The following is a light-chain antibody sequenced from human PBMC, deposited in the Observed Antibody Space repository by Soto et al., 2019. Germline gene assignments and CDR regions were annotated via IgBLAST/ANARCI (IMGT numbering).Light chain of an antibody. CDR1: SSNIGAGYD. J-gene: IGLJ2*01. CDR2: GNS. V-gene: IGLV1-40*01. CDR3: QSYDSSLSGHVV. Sequence: QLVLTQPPSVSGAPGQRVTISCTGSSSNIGAGYDVHWYQQLPGTDPKLLIYGNSNRPSGVPDRFSGSKSGTSASLAITGLQAEDEADYYCQSYDSSLSGHVVFGGGTKLPVL.